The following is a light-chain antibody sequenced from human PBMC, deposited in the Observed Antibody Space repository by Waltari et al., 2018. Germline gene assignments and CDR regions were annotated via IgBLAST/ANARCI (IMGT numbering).Light chain of an antibody. Sequence: EILLTQSPGTLSLSPGETATLSCRASQSVGRYLAWYKQQHGQAPRLLIYDASTRATGIPDRFSGGGSGTDFSLTISRLEPEDFAVYYCQMYVRLPVTFGQGTKVEI. CDR3: QMYVRLPVT. V-gene: IGKV3-20*01. J-gene: IGKJ1*01. CDR2: DAS. CDR1: QSVGRY.